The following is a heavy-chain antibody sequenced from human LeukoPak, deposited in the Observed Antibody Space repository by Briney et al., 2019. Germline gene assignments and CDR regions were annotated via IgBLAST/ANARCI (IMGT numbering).Heavy chain of an antibody. D-gene: IGHD6-19*01. CDR1: GSTFTRYS. CDR2: INPSGGGT. CDR3: ARDDVVAAPFYYYGLDV. V-gene: IGHV1-46*01. J-gene: IGHJ6*02. Sequence: GASVKVSCKASGSTFTRYSIHWVRQAPGQGLEWIGIINPSGGGTNYAQKFQGRVTMTTDTSTSTVYMELSSLRSEDTAVFYCARDDVVAAPFYYYGLDVWGQGTTVTVSS.